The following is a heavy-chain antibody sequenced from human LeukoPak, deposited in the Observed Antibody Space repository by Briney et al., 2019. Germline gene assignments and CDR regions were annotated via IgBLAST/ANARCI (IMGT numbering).Heavy chain of an antibody. V-gene: IGHV3-30*02. CDR1: GFTFSSYG. J-gene: IGHJ4*02. CDR2: VWYDGNRK. Sequence: GGSLRLSCAASGFTFSSYGMHWVRQAPGKGLEWVTLVWYDGNRKYYADSVKGRFTISRDNSKNSVYLQLNSLRPEDTAMYYCVSMVRGIGYWGQGTLVTVSS. CDR3: VSMVRGIGY. D-gene: IGHD3-10*01.